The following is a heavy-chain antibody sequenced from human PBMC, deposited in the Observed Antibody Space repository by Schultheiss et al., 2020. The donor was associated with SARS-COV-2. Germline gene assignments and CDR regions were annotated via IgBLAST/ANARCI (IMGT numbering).Heavy chain of an antibody. V-gene: IGHV3-7*03. CDR2: IKQDGGEK. CDR3: VKEGEEMGTS. D-gene: IGHD1-1*01. CDR1: GFTFSNHR. J-gene: IGHJ4*02. Sequence: GESLKISCAASGFTFSNHRMTWVRQAPGKGLEWVANIKQDGGEKYYVDSMKGRFTISRDNARNSLYLQINSLRAEDTAVYYCVKEGEEMGTSWGQGTLVTVSS.